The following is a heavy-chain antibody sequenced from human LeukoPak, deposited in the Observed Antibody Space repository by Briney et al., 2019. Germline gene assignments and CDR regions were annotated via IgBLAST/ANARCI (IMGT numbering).Heavy chain of an antibody. J-gene: IGHJ3*02. CDR2: ISYDGSNK. CDR1: GFTFSSYA. CDR3: ARVFRPSLTVFIIRGAFDI. D-gene: IGHD3-3*01. V-gene: IGHV3-30-3*01. Sequence: GGSLRLSCAASGFTFSSYAMHWVRQAPGKGLEWVAVISYDGSNKYYADSVKGRFTVSRDNSKNTLYLQMNSLRVEDTAVYYCARVFRPSLTVFIIRGAFDIWGQGTMVTVSS.